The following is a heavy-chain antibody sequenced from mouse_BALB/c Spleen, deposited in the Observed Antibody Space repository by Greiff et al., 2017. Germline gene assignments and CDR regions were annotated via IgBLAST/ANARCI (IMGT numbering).Heavy chain of an antibody. CDR2: IYPGNVNT. D-gene: IGHD1-1*01. J-gene: IGHJ2*01. V-gene: IGHV1S56*01. CDR1: GYTFTSYY. Sequence: QVQLQQSGPELVKPGASVRISCKASGYTFTSYYIHWVKQRPGQGLEWIGWIYPGNVNTKYNEKFKGKATLTADKSSSTAYMQLSSLTSEDSAVYFCARESYYGSPSDYWGQGTTLTVSS. CDR3: ARESYYGSPSDY.